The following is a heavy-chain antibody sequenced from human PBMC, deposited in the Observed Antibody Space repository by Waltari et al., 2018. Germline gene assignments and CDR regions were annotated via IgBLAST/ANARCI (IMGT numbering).Heavy chain of an antibody. CDR3: ARETMVRELGQG. CDR1: GGTFSSYT. V-gene: IGHV1-69*08. CDR2: IIPILGIA. Sequence: QVQLVQSGAEVKKPGSSVKVSCKASGGTFSSYTISWVRQAPGQGLEWMGRIIPILGIANYAQKFQGRGTITADKSTSTAYMELSSLRSEDTAVYYCARETMVRELGQGWGQGTLVTVSS. J-gene: IGHJ4*02. D-gene: IGHD3-10*01.